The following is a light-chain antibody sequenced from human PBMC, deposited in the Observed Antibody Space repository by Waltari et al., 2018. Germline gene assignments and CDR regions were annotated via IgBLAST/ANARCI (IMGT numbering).Light chain of an antibody. CDR3: SSYTSSSTLV. CDR1: SSDVGGYNS. Sequence: QSALTQPASVSWSPGQSITISCTGTSSDVGGYNSVSWYQQYPGKAPKLMIYEVSNRPSGVADRFSGSKSGNTASLTISGLQAEDEADYYCSSYTSSSTLVFGGGTKLTVL. CDR2: EVS. J-gene: IGLJ3*02. V-gene: IGLV2-14*01.